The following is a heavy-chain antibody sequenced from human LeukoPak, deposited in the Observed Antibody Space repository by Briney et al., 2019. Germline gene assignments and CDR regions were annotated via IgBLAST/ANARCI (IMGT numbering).Heavy chain of an antibody. J-gene: IGHJ6*02. CDR2: IYDSGST. Sequence: PSETLSLTCTVSGGSIRSSYYYWGWIRQPPGKGLEWIGSIYDSGSTYYNPSLKSRVTISVDTSKNQFSLKLSSVTAADTAVYYCARVRSPLYDFWSGYPAYGMDVWGQGTTVTVSS. D-gene: IGHD3-3*01. V-gene: IGHV4-39*01. CDR3: ARVRSPLYDFWSGYPAYGMDV. CDR1: GGSIRSSYYY.